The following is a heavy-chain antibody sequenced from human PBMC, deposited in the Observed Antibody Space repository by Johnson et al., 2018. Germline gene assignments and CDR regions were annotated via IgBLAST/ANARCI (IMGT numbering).Heavy chain of an antibody. J-gene: IGHJ3*02. CDR1: GFIFTSYA. CDR2: IKSKTDGGTR. Sequence: VQLGQAGGNVVQPGRSLRLSCAASGFIFTSYAIHWVRQAPGKGLEWVGRIKSKTDGGTRDYAAPVKGRFTISRDESKNTLYLQMKSMRAEDTAVYYCARDSPGGGWPLDAFDIWGQGTMVTVSS. V-gene: IGHV3-15*01. D-gene: IGHD6-19*01. CDR3: ARDSPGGGWPLDAFDI.